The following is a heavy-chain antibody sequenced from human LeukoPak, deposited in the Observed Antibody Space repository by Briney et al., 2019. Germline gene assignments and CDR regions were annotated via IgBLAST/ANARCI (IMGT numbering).Heavy chain of an antibody. CDR1: GFTFSSYA. J-gene: IGHJ5*02. Sequence: GGSLRLSCAASGFTFSSYAMSWVRQAPGKGLESVSVISGNGGRTYYADSVKGRFTISRDNSKNTLYLQMNSLRAEDTAVYYCAKVRDLDTVLGRFDNWGQGTLVTVSS. CDR3: AKVRDLDTVLGRFDN. D-gene: IGHD5-18*01. V-gene: IGHV3-23*01. CDR2: ISGNGGRT.